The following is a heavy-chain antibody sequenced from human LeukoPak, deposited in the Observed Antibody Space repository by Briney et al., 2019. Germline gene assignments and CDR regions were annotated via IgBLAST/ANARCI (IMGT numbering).Heavy chain of an antibody. J-gene: IGHJ4*02. CDR1: GGSINSYY. Sequence: SETLSLTCTVSGGSINSYYWSWIRQPPGKGLEWIGYIYYSGNTNYNPSLKSRVTISVDTSKNQFSLKLSSVTAADTAVYYCARDMSSGWSTYSDYWGQGTLVTVSS. D-gene: IGHD6-19*01. CDR3: ARDMSSGWSTYSDY. V-gene: IGHV4-59*12. CDR2: IYYSGNT.